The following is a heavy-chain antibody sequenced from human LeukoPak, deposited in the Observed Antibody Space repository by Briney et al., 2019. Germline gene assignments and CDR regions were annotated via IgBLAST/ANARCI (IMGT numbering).Heavy chain of an antibody. D-gene: IGHD3-9*01. J-gene: IGHJ4*02. CDR3: AKWGDYDVLTGYYVSDY. Sequence: GGSLRLSCAASGFTFSNYAMSWVRQTPGKGLEWVSAITGSGGNTYYADSVKGRFTISGDNSKNTVFLQMNSLRAEDTAVYYCAKWGDYDVLTGYYVSDYWGQGTLVTVSS. CDR2: ITGSGGNT. CDR1: GFTFSNYA. V-gene: IGHV3-23*01.